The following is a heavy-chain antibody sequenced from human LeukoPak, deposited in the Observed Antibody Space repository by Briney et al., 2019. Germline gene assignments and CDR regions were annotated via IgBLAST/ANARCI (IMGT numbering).Heavy chain of an antibody. D-gene: IGHD3-9*01. CDR2: INYSGST. CDR1: GGSISSYY. J-gene: IGHJ6*02. V-gene: IGHV4-59*08. CDR3: ARHPGGYYDILTGYYLMDV. Sequence: SETLSLTCTVSGGSISSYYWSWIRQPPGKGLEWIGYINYSGSTDYNPALKSRVTISVDTSKNQFSLKLSSVTAADTAVYYCARHPGGYYDILTGYYLMDVWGQGTTVTVSS.